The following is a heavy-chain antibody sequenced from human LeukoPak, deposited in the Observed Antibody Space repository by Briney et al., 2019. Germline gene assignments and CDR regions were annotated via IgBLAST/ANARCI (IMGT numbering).Heavy chain of an antibody. CDR2: INPNSGGT. J-gene: IGHJ3*02. Sequence: ASVKVSCKASGYTFTGYYMHWVRQAPGQGLEWMGWINPNSGGTNYAQKFQGRVTMTRDTSISTAYMELSRLRSDDTAVCYCARDSGRVRDAFDIWGQGTMVTVSS. V-gene: IGHV1-2*02. D-gene: IGHD1-26*01. CDR1: GYTFTGYY. CDR3: ARDSGRVRDAFDI.